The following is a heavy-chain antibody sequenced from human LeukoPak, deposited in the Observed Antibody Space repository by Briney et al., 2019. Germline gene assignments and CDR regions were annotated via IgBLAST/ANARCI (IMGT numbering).Heavy chain of an antibody. V-gene: IGHV4-61*02. J-gene: IGHJ4*02. CDR3: ARSRFLEPGYFDY. CDR2: IYTSGST. Sequence: PSETLSLTCTVSGGSISSGSYYWSWIRQPAGKGLEWIGRIYTSGSTNYNPSLKSRVTMSVDTSKNQFSLKLSSVTAADTAVYYCARSRFLEPGYFDYWGQGTLVTVSS. D-gene: IGHD3-3*01. CDR1: GGSISSGSYY.